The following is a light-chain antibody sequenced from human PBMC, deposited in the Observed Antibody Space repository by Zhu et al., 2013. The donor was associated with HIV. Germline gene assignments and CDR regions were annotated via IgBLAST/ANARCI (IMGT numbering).Light chain of an antibody. Sequence: QSALTQPASVSGSPGQSITISCTETSTDVGDYNFVSWYQQHPGKAPKLIIYEVINRPSGVSNRFSGSKSGNTASLTISGLQAEDEADYYCSSYTSSGAVFGGGTKLSVL. CDR1: STDVGDYNF. V-gene: IGLV2-14*01. CDR3: SSYTSSGAV. J-gene: IGLJ2*01. CDR2: EVI.